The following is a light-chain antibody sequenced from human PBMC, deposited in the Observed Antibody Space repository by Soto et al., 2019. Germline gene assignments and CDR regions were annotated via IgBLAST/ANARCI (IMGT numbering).Light chain of an antibody. J-gene: IGKJ4*02. CDR3: QQRSSWPLT. Sequence: EILMTQSPATLSVSPGDRATLSCRASQSLSKSLVWYQQKPGQAPRLLIDGASNRATGIPARFSGSGSGTDFTLTISSLEPEDFAVYFCQQRSSWPLTFGGGTKVDIK. V-gene: IGKV3-11*01. CDR2: GAS. CDR1: QSLSKS.